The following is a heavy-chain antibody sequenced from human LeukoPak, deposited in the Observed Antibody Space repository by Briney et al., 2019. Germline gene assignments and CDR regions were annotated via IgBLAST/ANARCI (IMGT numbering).Heavy chain of an antibody. V-gene: IGHV1-2*02. CDR2: INPNSGGT. D-gene: IGHD6-19*01. Sequence: ASVKVSCKASGYTFTGYYMHWVRQAPGQGLEWMGWINPNSGGTNYAQKFQGRVTMTRDTSISTAYMELRSLRSDDTAVYYCARDPSNTSGWYIYFDYWGQGALVTVSS. CDR1: GYTFTGYY. J-gene: IGHJ4*02. CDR3: ARDPSNTSGWYIYFDY.